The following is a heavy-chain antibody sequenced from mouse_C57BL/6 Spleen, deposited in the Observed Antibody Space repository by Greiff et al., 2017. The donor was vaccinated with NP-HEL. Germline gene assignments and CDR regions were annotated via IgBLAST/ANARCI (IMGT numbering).Heavy chain of an antibody. V-gene: IGHV1-81*01. CDR3: ARGDFRNGEGGYFDY. CDR1: GYTFTSYG. Sequence: QVQLQQSGAELARPGASVKLSCTASGYTFTSYGISWVKQRTGQGLEWIGEIYPRSGNTYYNAKFKGKATLTADTSSNPAYMELRSLTSEDSAVYVWARGDFRNGEGGYFDYWGQGTTLTVSS. J-gene: IGHJ2*01. D-gene: IGHD2-13*01. CDR2: IYPRSGNT.